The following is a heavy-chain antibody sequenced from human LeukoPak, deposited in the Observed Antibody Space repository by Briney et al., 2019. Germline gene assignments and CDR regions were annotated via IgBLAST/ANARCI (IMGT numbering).Heavy chain of an antibody. Sequence: SETLSLTCTVSGGSISSSSYYWGWIRQPPGKGLEWIGSIYYSGSTYYNPSLKSRVTISVDTSKNQFSLKLSSVTAADTAVYYCARDQVTMVRGVHYFDYWGQGTLVTVSS. CDR3: ARDQVTMVRGVHYFDY. D-gene: IGHD3-10*01. CDR1: GGSISSSSYY. CDR2: IYYSGST. J-gene: IGHJ4*02. V-gene: IGHV4-39*07.